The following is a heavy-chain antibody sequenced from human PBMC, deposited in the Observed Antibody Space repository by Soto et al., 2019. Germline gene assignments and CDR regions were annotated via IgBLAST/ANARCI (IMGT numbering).Heavy chain of an antibody. CDR3: AKYPTTTIPAAPDY. CDR2: ISDNGGRT. V-gene: IGHV3-23*01. Sequence: GGSLRLSCAASGFTFSTYAMAWIRQAPGKGLEWVSGISDNGGRTYYAASVKGRFTISRDNSKNTLYLQMNSLRPEDTAIYYCAKYPTTTIPAAPDYGAQEPLVPV. J-gene: IGHJ4*02. CDR1: GFTFSTYA. D-gene: IGHD6-25*01.